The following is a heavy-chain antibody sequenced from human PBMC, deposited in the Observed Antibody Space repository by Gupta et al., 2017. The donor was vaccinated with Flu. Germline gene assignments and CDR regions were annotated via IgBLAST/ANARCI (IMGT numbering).Heavy chain of an antibody. Sequence: QPRRKGLEWIGENSQSGRTNYNPALKSRGTISLDTSKSQFARNPSSGSAAETAVYYCAREGEYGARNGDTFDFWGQGTLVTVSS. CDR2: NSQSGRT. CDR3: AREGEYGARNGDTFDF. D-gene: IGHD2-21*02. J-gene: IGHJ4*02. V-gene: IGHV4-34*01.